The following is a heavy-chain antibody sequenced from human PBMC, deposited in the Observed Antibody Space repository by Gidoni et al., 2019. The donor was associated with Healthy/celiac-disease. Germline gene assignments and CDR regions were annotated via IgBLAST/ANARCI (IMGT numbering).Heavy chain of an antibody. CDR2: IWYDGSNK. Sequence: QVQLVESGGGVVQPGRSLRLSCAAPGFTFSSYGMHWVRQAPGKGLEWVAVIWYDGSNKYYADSVKGRFTISIDNSKNTLYLQMNSLRAEDTAVYYCVRSIAARFYYYYGMDVWGQGTTVTVSS. CDR1: GFTFSSYG. J-gene: IGHJ6*02. CDR3: VRSIAARFYYYYGMDV. V-gene: IGHV3-33*01. D-gene: IGHD6-6*01.